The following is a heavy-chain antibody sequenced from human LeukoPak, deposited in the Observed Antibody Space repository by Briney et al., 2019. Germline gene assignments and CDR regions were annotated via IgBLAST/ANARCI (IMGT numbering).Heavy chain of an antibody. CDR1: GYTLTELS. V-gene: IGHV1-24*01. J-gene: IGHJ4*02. Sequence: ASVKVSCKVSGYTLTELSMHWVRQAPGKGLEWMGGFDPEDGETIYARKFQGRVTMTEDTSTDTAYMELSSLRSEDTAVYYCATPGARYYYDSSGLPLDYWGQGTLVTVSS. CDR3: ATPGARYYYDSSGLPLDY. D-gene: IGHD3-22*01. CDR2: FDPEDGET.